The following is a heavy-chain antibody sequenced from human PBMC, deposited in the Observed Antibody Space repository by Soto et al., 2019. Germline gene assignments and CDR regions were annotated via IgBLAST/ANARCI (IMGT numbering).Heavy chain of an antibody. CDR1: GFTFSIYS. Sequence: GGSLRLSCAASGFTFSIYSMNWVRQASGKGLEWVGRIRNKADNYATAYTASVKGRFIISRDDSKNTAYLLMNSLQTEDTALYYCTRNAPSYNMDVWGQGTTVTVSS. V-gene: IGHV3-73*01. CDR2: IRNKADNYAT. D-gene: IGHD1-1*01. J-gene: IGHJ6*02. CDR3: TRNAPSYNMDV.